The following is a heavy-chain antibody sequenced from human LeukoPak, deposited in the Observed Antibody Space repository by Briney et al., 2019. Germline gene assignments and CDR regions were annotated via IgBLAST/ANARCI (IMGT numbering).Heavy chain of an antibody. CDR2: IWYDGSNK. CDR1: GFTFSSYG. D-gene: IGHD6-13*01. CDR3: ARDRIAAAGTWKEYYYYYGMDV. Sequence: RPGGSLRLSCAASGFTFSSYGMHWVRQAPGKGLGWVAVIWYDGSNKYYADSVKGRFTISRDNSKNTLYLQMNSLRAEDTAVYYCARDRIAAAGTWKEYYYYYGMDVWGQGTTVTVSS. J-gene: IGHJ6*02. V-gene: IGHV3-33*01.